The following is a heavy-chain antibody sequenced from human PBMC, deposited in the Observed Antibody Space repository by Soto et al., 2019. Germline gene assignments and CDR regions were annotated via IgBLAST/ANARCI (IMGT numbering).Heavy chain of an antibody. Sequence: ASVKVSCKASGYTFTGYYMHLVRQAPGQGLEWMGWINTNSGGTNYAQKFQGRVTMTRDTSISTAYMELSRLRSDDTAVYYCAREITILRGDAFDIWGQGTMVTVSS. D-gene: IGHD3-9*01. CDR2: INTNSGGT. CDR1: GYTFTGYY. V-gene: IGHV1-2*02. J-gene: IGHJ3*02. CDR3: AREITILRGDAFDI.